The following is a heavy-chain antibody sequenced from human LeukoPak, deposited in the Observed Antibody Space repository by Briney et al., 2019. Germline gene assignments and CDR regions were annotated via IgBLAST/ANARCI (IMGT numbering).Heavy chain of an antibody. CDR3: ARGRSNYYGMDV. Sequence: SETLSLTCSVSDGSINSYYWNWIRRPPGKGLEWIGYIYYNGNTNYSPSLKSRVTVSVDTSKNLFSLKVSSVTAADTAVYYCARGRSNYYGMDVWGQGTTVTVSS. V-gene: IGHV4-59*01. CDR1: DGSINSYY. CDR2: IYYNGNT. J-gene: IGHJ6*02. D-gene: IGHD1-26*01.